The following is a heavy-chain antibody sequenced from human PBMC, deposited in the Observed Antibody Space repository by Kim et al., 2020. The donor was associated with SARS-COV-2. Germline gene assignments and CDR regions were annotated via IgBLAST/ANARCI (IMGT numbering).Heavy chain of an antibody. CDR2: INPSGGST. CDR1: GYTFTSYY. D-gene: IGHD3-9*01. V-gene: IGHV1-46*01. J-gene: IGHJ3*02. CDR3: AREPNFDWSRDAFDI. Sequence: ASVKVSCKASGYTFTSYYMHWVRQAPGQGLEWMGIINPSGGSTSYAQKFQGRVTMTRDTSTSTVYMELSSMRSEDTAVYYCAREPNFDWSRDAFDIWGQGTMVTVSS.